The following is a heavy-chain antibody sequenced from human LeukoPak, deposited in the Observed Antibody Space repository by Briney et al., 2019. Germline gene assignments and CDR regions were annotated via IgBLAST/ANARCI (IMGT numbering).Heavy chain of an antibody. D-gene: IGHD3-10*01. J-gene: IGHJ4*02. CDR3: ARAAYMVRGVIITPPFDY. V-gene: IGHV3-48*03. Sequence: GGSLRLSCAASGFTFTGYEMNWVRQAPGKGLEWVSSISSTGSTMYYADSVKGRFTISRDNAKNSLYLQMNSLRAEDTAIYYCARAAYMVRGVIITPPFDYWGQGTLVAVSS. CDR2: ISSTGSTM. CDR1: GFTFTGYE.